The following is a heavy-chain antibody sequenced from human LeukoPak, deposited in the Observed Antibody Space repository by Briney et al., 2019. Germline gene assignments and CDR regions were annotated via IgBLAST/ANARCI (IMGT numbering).Heavy chain of an antibody. J-gene: IGHJ4*02. D-gene: IGHD4-17*01. V-gene: IGHV3-23*01. CDR1: GFTFSSYG. Sequence: GGTLRLSCAASGFTFSSYGMSWVRQAPGKGLEWVSAISGSGGSTYYADSVKGRFTISRDNSKNTLYLQMNRLRAEDTAVYYCASSFSTVTTPVDYWGQGTLVTVSS. CDR3: ASSFSTVTTPVDY. CDR2: ISGSGGST.